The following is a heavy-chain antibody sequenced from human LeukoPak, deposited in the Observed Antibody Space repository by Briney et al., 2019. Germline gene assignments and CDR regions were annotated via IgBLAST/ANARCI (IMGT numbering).Heavy chain of an antibody. Sequence: GGSLRLSCAASGFTFSSYSMNWVRQAPGKGLEWVSSISSSSSYIYYADSVKGRFTISRDNAKNSLYLQMNSLRAEDTAVYYCARGGGASMFLFYYYYGLDFWAKGPRVTVT. J-gene: IGHJ6*04. CDR1: GFTFSSYS. V-gene: IGHV3-21*01. D-gene: IGHD3-10*02. CDR3: ARGGGASMFLFYYYYGLDF. CDR2: ISSSSSYI.